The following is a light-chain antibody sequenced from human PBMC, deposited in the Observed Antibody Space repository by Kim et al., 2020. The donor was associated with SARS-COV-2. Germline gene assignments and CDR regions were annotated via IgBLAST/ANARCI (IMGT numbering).Light chain of an antibody. CDR3: QQYYSYPR. J-gene: IGKJ5*01. CDR1: QGISSY. V-gene: IGKV1-8*01. CDR2: AAS. Sequence: SAATGDRVTITWRASQGISSYLAWYQQKPEKAPKLLIYAASTLQSGVPSRFSGSGSGTDFTLTISCLQSEDFATYYCQQYYSYPRFGQGTRLEIK.